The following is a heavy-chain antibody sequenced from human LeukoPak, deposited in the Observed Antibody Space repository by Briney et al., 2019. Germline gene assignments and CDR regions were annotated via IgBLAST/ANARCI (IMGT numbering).Heavy chain of an antibody. CDR2: IYHSGST. V-gene: IGHV4-30-2*01. CDR3: ARTNYDSNGYSDAFDV. CDR1: GGSISSGGYS. J-gene: IGHJ3*01. Sequence: SETLSLTCAASGGSISSGGYSWSWIRQPPGKGLEWIEYIYHSGSTYYNPSLKSRVTISVDTSKNQFSLKLRSVTAADTAVYFCARTNYDSNGYSDAFDVWGQGNGHRLF. D-gene: IGHD3-22*01.